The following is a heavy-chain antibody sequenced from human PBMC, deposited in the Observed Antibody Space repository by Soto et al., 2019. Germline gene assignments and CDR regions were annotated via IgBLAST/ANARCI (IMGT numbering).Heavy chain of an antibody. CDR1: GLNISSHW. CDR2: INSDGSST. CDR3: ARDYLVVPHRVIDY. D-gene: IGHD2-2*01. Sequence: GGSMRLSCAAAGLNISSHWMHWVSKDTGKGLVWVSRINSDGSSTSYADSVKGRFIISRDNAKNTLYLQMNSLRAEDTAVYYCARDYLVVPHRVIDYWGQGTLVTVSS. V-gene: IGHV3-74*01. J-gene: IGHJ4*02.